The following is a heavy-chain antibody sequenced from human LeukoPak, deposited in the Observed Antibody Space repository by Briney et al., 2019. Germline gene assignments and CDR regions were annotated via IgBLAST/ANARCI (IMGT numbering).Heavy chain of an antibody. D-gene: IGHD3-3*01. V-gene: IGHV3-48*01. CDR3: ARDGTIFGVGRPRSTSYYMDV. J-gene: IGHJ6*03. CDR1: GFTFSSYS. Sequence: GGSLRLSCAASGFTFSSYSMNWVRQAPGKGLEWVSYISSSSSTIYYADSVKGRFTISRDNAKNSLYLQMNSLRAEDTAVYYCARDGTIFGVGRPRSTSYYMDVWGNGTTVAVSS. CDR2: ISSSSSTI.